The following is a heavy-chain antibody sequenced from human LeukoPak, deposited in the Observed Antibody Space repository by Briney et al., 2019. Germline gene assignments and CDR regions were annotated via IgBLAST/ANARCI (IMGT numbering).Heavy chain of an antibody. D-gene: IGHD4-23*01. CDR1: GFTVSNNY. J-gene: IGHJ4*02. Sequence: GGSLGLSCAVSGFTVSNNYMSWVRQAPGKGLEWVSLIYSGDKTYYADSVKGRFTISTDNSKNTLYLQMNSLRAEDTAVYYCARGKTVAYYFDDWGQGILVTVSS. V-gene: IGHV3-53*01. CDR3: ARGKTVAYYFDD. CDR2: IYSGDKT.